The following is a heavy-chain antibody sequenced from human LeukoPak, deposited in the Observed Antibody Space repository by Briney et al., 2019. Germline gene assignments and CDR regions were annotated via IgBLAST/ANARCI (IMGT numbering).Heavy chain of an antibody. J-gene: IGHJ4*02. CDR2: MNPNSGNT. D-gene: IGHD4-11*01. Sequence: ASVKVSCKASGYTLTSYDINWVRQATGQGLEWMGWMNPNSGNTGYAQKFQGRVTITRNTSISTAYMELSSLRSEDTAVYYCARERSGNYGALFDYWGQGTLVTVSS. V-gene: IGHV1-8*03. CDR1: GYTLTSYD. CDR3: ARERSGNYGALFDY.